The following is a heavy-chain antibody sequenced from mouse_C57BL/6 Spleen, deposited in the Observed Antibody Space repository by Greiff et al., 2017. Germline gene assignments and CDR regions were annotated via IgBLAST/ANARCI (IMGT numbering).Heavy chain of an antibody. V-gene: IGHV14-2*01. J-gene: IGHJ4*01. D-gene: IGHD4-1*01. CDR2: IDPEGGGT. Sequence: VHVKQSGAELVKPGASVKLSCTASGFNFTDYYMHWVKQRTEQGLEWIGSIDPEGGGTNYAPKFQGKATLTVDTSSNTAYLQLSSLTSEDTAVYYCARGWDDAMDYWGQGTSVTVSS. CDR1: GFNFTDYY. CDR3: ARGWDDAMDY.